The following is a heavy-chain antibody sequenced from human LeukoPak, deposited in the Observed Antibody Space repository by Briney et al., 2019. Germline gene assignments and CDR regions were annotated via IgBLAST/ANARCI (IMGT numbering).Heavy chain of an antibody. J-gene: IGHJ6*03. V-gene: IGHV3-74*01. CDR2: INSDGSST. D-gene: IGHD6-19*01. CDR1: GFTFSSYW. Sequence: GGSLRLSCAASGFTFSSYWMHWVRQAPGKGLVWVSRINSDGSSTSYADSVKGRFTISRDNAKNSLYLQMNSLRAEDTAVYYCARRYSSGWYIYYYYMDVWGKGTTVTVSS. CDR3: ARRYSSGWYIYYYYMDV.